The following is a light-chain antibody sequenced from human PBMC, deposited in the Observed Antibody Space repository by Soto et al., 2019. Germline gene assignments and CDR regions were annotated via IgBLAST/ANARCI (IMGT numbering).Light chain of an antibody. J-gene: IGKJ4*01. V-gene: IGKV1-12*01. CDR2: PAS. CDR1: QGMGRW. Sequence: DIQMTQSPSSVSASVGDRVTISCRASQGMGRWLAWYQHKPGKAPKLLISPASSLQSGVPSRFSRSGSETDFTLTITNLQPDDFATYYCQQAANFPLTFGGGTKVEIK. CDR3: QQAANFPLT.